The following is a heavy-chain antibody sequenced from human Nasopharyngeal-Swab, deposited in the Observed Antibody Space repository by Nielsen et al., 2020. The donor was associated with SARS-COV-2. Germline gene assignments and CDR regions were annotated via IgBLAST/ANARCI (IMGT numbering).Heavy chain of an antibody. D-gene: IGHD5-24*01. J-gene: IGHJ4*02. CDR2: VTYGGTT. CDR1: PGSIKSGARY. Sequence: SETLSLPSTVSPGSIKSGARYWAWIRQPLGGGLEWVGYVTYGGTTYYNPSLARRVTISVDTSENQFSLHVNSVTAADTAVYYCAGDRNGYNYLDYWGRGALVTVSS. V-gene: IGHV4-31*03. CDR3: AGDRNGYNYLDY.